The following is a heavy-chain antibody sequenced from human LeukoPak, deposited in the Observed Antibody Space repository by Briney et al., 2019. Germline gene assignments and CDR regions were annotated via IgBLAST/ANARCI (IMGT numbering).Heavy chain of an antibody. V-gene: IGHV3-23*01. D-gene: IGHD3-10*01. CDR3: AKGSGSYYIPSFDY. Sequence: GGSLRLSCAASGFTFSSYAMSWVRQAPGKGLEWVSAISGSGGSTYYADSVKGRFTISRDNSKNTRYLQMNSLRAEDTAVYYCAKGSGSYYIPSFDYWGQGTLVTVSS. J-gene: IGHJ4*02. CDR1: GFTFSSYA. CDR2: ISGSGGST.